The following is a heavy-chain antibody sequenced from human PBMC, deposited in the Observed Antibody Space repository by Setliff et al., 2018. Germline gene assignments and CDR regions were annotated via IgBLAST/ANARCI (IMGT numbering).Heavy chain of an antibody. CDR2: MWYDGSSQ. CDR3: GRTADRDSSSQFIQH. CDR1: GFTLSSAA. D-gene: IGHD6-19*01. J-gene: IGHJ1*01. V-gene: IGHV3-33*01. Sequence: LRLSCVASGFTLSSAAMHWVRQAPGKGLEWVAVMWYDGSSQFYADSVKGRFTISRDNSRNTVYLQMDSLGVEDTAVYYCGRTADRDSSSQFIQHWGQGTLVTVSS.